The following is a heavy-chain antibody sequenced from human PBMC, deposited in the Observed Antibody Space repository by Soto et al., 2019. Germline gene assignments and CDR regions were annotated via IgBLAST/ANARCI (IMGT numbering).Heavy chain of an antibody. Sequence: QVQLQESGPGRVKPAETLSLTCSVSGGSISSNDWSWIRQPPGKGLEYIGYISYNGNTNYKPSLKRRVTISVDTSKKQFSLKMSSVTAADTAVYYCARVSYHYVWGSSTGMDVWGQGTTVTVSS. J-gene: IGHJ6*02. CDR2: ISYNGNT. CDR3: ARVSYHYVWGSSTGMDV. CDR1: GGSISSND. V-gene: IGHV4-59*01. D-gene: IGHD3-16*01.